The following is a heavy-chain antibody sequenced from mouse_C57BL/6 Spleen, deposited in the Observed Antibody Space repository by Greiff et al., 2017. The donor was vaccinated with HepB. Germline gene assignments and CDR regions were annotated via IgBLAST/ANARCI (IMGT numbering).Heavy chain of an antibody. CDR2: IDPEDGDT. D-gene: IGHD1-1*01. CDR1: GFNIKDYY. Sequence: EVKLQQSGAELVRPGASVKLSCTASGFNIKDYYMHWVKQRPEQGLEWIGRIDPEDGDTEYAPKFQGKATMTADTSSNTAYLQLSSLTSEDTAVYYCTPYGNGGPWFAYWGQGTLVTVSA. CDR3: TPYGNGGPWFAY. J-gene: IGHJ3*01. V-gene: IGHV14-1*01.